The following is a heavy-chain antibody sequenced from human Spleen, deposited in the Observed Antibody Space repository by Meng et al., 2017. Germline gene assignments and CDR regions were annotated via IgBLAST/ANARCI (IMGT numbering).Heavy chain of an antibody. CDR3: ARVGSATGGFYFDS. Sequence: VQLVESGGGVVQPGRSLRLSCAASGFTFSSHGMHWVRQAPGKGLEWVAVIWYDGTNKNYADSVKGRFTISRDNSKNTLYLQMNSLRAEDTAVYYCARVGSATGGFYFDSWGQGSLVTVSS. CDR2: IWYDGTNK. D-gene: IGHD1-26*01. J-gene: IGHJ4*02. CDR1: GFTFSSHG. V-gene: IGHV3-33*01.